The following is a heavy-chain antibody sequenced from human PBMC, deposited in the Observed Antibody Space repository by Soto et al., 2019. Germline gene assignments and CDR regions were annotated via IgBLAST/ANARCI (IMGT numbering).Heavy chain of an antibody. CDR1: GFTFSDYY. Sequence: QVQLVESGGGLVKPGGSLRLSCAASGFTFSDYYMSWIRQAPGKGLEWVSYISSSSSYTNYADSVKGRFTISRDNAKNSLYPQMNSLRAEDTAVYYCARDHHRYSGYDYVDYWGQGTLVTVSS. J-gene: IGHJ4*02. D-gene: IGHD5-12*01. V-gene: IGHV3-11*05. CDR3: ARDHHRYSGYDYVDY. CDR2: ISSSSSYT.